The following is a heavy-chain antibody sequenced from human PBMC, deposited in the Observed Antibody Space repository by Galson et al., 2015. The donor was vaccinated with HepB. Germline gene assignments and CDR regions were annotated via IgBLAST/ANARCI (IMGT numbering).Heavy chain of an antibody. V-gene: IGHV1-46*01. J-gene: IGHJ6*02. Sequence: SVKVSCKASGYTFTSCYMHWVRQAPGQGLEWMGIINPSGGSTSYAQKFQGRVTMTRDTSTSTVYMELSSLRSEDTAVYYCARGGSSSSAVYYYYGMDVWGQGTTVTVSS. D-gene: IGHD6-6*01. CDR2: INPSGGST. CDR1: GYTFTSCY. CDR3: ARGGSSSSAVYYYYGMDV.